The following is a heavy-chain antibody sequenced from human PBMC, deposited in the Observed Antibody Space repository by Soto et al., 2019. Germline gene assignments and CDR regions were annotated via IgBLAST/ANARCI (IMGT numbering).Heavy chain of an antibody. J-gene: IGHJ6*02. Sequence: EVQLVESGGGLVQPGGSLRLSCAASGFTFSSYWMHWVRQAPGKGLVWVSRINSDGSSTSYADSVKGRFTISRDNAKNTLYLQMNSLRAEDTAVYYCARDPEGDSSSWYGDYYYYGMDVWGQGTTVTVSS. CDR2: INSDGSST. CDR3: ARDPEGDSSSWYGDYYYYGMDV. V-gene: IGHV3-74*01. CDR1: GFTFSSYW. D-gene: IGHD6-13*01.